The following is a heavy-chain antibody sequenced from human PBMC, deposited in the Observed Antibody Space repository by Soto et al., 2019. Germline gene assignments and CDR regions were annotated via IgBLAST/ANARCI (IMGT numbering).Heavy chain of an antibody. V-gene: IGHV3-30-3*01. D-gene: IGHD1-7*01. Sequence: QVQLVESGGGVVQPGRSLRLSCSASGFTFSDFEMYWVRQAPGKGLDWVSFISYDGSNQYYAGSVKGRFTVSIDNSKNTLFLLMNSLRPEDTAVYFCARRTGTAPRFGYWGQGTLVTVSS. CDR3: ARRTGTAPRFGY. CDR1: GFTFSDFE. J-gene: IGHJ4*02. CDR2: ISYDGSNQ.